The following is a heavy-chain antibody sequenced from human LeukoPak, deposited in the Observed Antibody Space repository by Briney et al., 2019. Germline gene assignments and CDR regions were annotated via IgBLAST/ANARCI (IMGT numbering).Heavy chain of an antibody. Sequence: SETLSLTCTVSGRSLSISSYYCGWIRQPPRKGLEWIGSINYRGSTYYNPSLKIRVTISVDKSKNQFTLNVNSVTAADTAVYYCARDNSYMDVWGKGTTVTVSS. V-gene: IGHV4-39*06. CDR2: INYRGST. CDR1: GRSLSISSYY. CDR3: ARDNSYMDV. D-gene: IGHD4-11*01. J-gene: IGHJ6*03.